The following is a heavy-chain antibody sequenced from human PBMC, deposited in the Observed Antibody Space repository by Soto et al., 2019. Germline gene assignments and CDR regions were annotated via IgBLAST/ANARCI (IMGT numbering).Heavy chain of an antibody. CDR3: ARVRRDKYIGSWPRHNWFAP. D-gene: IGHD1-26*01. J-gene: IGHJ5*02. Sequence: SETLSLTCAVYGGSFSGYYWSWIRQPPGKGLEWIGEINHSGSTNYNPSLKSRVTISVDTSKNQFSLKLSSVTAADTAVYYCARVRRDKYIGSWPRHNWFAPGGQETLVTVSS. CDR2: INHSGST. CDR1: GGSFSGYY. V-gene: IGHV4-34*01.